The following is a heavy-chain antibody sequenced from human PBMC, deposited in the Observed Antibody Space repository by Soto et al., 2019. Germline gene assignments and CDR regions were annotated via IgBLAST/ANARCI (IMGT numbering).Heavy chain of an antibody. Sequence: PGGSMELSCAASGFTFDVYAMPWVRQAPGKGLEWVSGISWNSGSIGYADSVKGRFTISRDNAKNSLYLQMNSLRAEDTALYYCAKVNVVVVAAPYYFDYWGQGTLVTVSS. CDR1: GFTFDVYA. J-gene: IGHJ4*02. V-gene: IGHV3-9*01. CDR3: AKVNVVVVAAPYYFDY. CDR2: ISWNSGSI. D-gene: IGHD2-15*01.